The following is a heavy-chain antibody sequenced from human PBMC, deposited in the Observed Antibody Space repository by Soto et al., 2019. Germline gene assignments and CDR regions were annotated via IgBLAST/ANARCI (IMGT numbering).Heavy chain of an antibody. CDR3: VRPKFVSLTHFDF. J-gene: IGHJ4*02. D-gene: IGHD2-15*01. CDR1: GYAFTNYW. CDR2: IFPGDSDT. Sequence: GESLKISCKAIGYAFTNYWIGWVRQTPGKGLEWMGIIFPGDSDTRYNPSFEGQVTVSADESISTAYLQWNTLKASDTAMYYCVRPKFVSLTHFDFWGKGTPVTASS. V-gene: IGHV5-51*01.